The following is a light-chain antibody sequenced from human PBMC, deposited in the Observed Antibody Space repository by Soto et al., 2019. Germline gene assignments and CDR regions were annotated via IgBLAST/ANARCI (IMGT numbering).Light chain of an antibody. CDR1: QSVSSN. J-gene: IGKJ1*01. CDR2: DAS. Sequence: EVVMTQSPATLSVSPGERATLSCRASQSVSSNLAWFQQKPGQAPRLLIYDASTRATGIPARFSGSGSGTEFALIISSLQSEDFAVYYCQQYNNWWTFGQGTKVE. V-gene: IGKV3-15*01. CDR3: QQYNNWWT.